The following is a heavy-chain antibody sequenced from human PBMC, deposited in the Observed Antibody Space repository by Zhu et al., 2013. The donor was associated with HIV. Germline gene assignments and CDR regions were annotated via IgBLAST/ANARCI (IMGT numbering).Heavy chain of an antibody. CDR1: GYTFTTYC. V-gene: IGHV1-2*02. D-gene: IGHD6-6*01. J-gene: IGHJ5*02. CDR2: INPNSGGT. CDR3: ARGIRIEYSRTRGSFDP. Sequence: QVQLVQSGAEVKKPGASVKISCKASGYTFTTYCLHWVRQAPGQGLEWMGWINPNSGGTNYAEKFQGRVTMTRDMSISTAYMELSRLKSEDTAVYYCARGIRIEYSRTRGSFDPWGQGTLVTVSS.